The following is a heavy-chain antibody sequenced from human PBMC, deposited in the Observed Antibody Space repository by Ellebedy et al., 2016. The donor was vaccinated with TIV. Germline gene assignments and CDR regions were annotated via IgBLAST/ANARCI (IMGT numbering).Heavy chain of an antibody. CDR1: GFTFNNAW. Sequence: GESLKISCAASGFTFNNAWMNWVRQAPGKGLEWVGRIKSKPAGGTTDYAAPVKGRFTISRDDSKTTLFLQMNRLKTEETAVYYCATSQNIVLVPAALNWFDPWGQGTLVTVSS. CDR2: IKSKPAGGTT. D-gene: IGHD2-2*01. V-gene: IGHV3-15*07. J-gene: IGHJ5*02. CDR3: ATSQNIVLVPAALNWFDP.